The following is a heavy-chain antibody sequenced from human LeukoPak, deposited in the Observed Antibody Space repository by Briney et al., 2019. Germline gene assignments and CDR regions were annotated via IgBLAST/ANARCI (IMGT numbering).Heavy chain of an antibody. D-gene: IGHD1-14*01. CDR1: GGSISSYY. CDR2: IYYSGST. V-gene: IGHV4-59*01. CDR3: ARGLNNRKSGRRFDVFEI. J-gene: IGHJ3*02. Sequence: SETLSLTCTVSGGSISSYYWSWIRQPPGKGLEWIGYIYYSGSTNYNPSLKSRVTISADTSKNQFSLRLTSVTAADTAVYYCARGLNNRKSGRRFDVFEIWGQGTMVTVSS.